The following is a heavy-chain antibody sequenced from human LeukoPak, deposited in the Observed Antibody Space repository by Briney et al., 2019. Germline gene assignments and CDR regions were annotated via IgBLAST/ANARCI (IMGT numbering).Heavy chain of an antibody. Sequence: PSDPVSLTCTVSGGSISSRSHYWRWTRQPPGKGLEGIGSIYDSGNTYYNPSLTSRVTISVDRSKNQFSLKLSSVTAADTAVYYCARHPSLSYCSGGTCWFDFWGQGALVTVSS. CDR1: GGSISSRSHY. D-gene: IGHD2-15*01. V-gene: IGHV4-39*01. CDR3: ARHPSLSYCSGGTCWFDF. J-gene: IGHJ5*01. CDR2: IYDSGNT.